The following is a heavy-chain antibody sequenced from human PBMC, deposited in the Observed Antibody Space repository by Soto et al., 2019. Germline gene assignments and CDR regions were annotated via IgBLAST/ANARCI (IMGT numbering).Heavy chain of an antibody. Sequence: GGSLRLSCAASGFTFSSYAMHWVRQAPGKGLEWVAVISYDGSNKYYADSVKGRFTISRDNSKNTLYLQMNSLRAEDTAVYYCAREGIAAAGVEFDYWRQATLVTVSS. V-gene: IGHV3-30-3*01. D-gene: IGHD6-13*01. J-gene: IGHJ4*02. CDR3: AREGIAAAGVEFDY. CDR1: GFTFSSYA. CDR2: ISYDGSNK.